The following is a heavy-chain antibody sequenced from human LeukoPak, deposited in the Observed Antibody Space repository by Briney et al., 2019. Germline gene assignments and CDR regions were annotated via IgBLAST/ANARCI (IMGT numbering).Heavy chain of an antibody. CDR2: IWYDGSNK. J-gene: IGHJ5*02. CDR1: GFTFSSYG. Sequence: GGSLRLSCAASGFTFSSYGMHWVRQAPGKGLEWVAVIWYDGSNKYYADSVKGRFTISRDNSKNTLYLQMNSLRAEDTAVYYCARDLGYCSSTSCYDWFDPWGQGTLVTVSS. V-gene: IGHV3-33*01. D-gene: IGHD2-2*01. CDR3: ARDLGYCSSTSCYDWFDP.